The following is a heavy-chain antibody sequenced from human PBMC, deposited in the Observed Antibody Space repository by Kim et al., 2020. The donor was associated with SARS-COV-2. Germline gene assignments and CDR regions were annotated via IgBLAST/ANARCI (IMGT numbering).Heavy chain of an antibody. D-gene: IGHD3-10*01. Sequence: GGSLRLSCAASGFTFSSYAMSWVRQAPGKGLEWVSAISGSGGSTYYADSVKGRFTISRDNSKNTLYLQMNSLRAEDTAVYYCAKSHNFNWGYYGSGSYSGYYFDYWGQGTLVTVSS. CDR2: ISGSGGST. CDR3: AKSHNFNWGYYGSGSYSGYYFDY. J-gene: IGHJ4*02. V-gene: IGHV3-23*01. CDR1: GFTFSSYA.